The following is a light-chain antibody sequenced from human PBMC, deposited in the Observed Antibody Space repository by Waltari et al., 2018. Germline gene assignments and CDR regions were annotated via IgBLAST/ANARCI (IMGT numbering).Light chain of an antibody. Sequence: QSALTQPASVSGSPGQSITISCTGTSSDAGNYTLVSWYQQYPGKAPKVMIYDDNRRPSGVSDRFSGSKSGNTASLTISGVQAEDEADYYCCSYAGSYTWVFGGGTKLTVL. CDR3: CSYAGSYTWV. CDR1: SSDAGNYTL. V-gene: IGLV2-23*01. J-gene: IGLJ3*02. CDR2: DDN.